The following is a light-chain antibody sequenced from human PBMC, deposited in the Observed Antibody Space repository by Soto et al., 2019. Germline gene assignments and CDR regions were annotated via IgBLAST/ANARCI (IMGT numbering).Light chain of an antibody. CDR1: QSVSSSY. V-gene: IGKV3-20*01. CDR2: GAS. CDR3: QQYGSSPPWT. J-gene: IGKJ1*01. Sequence: EIGLTQSPGTLSLSPGERATLSCRASQSVSSSYLAWHQQKPGQAPRLLIDGASSRATGIPDRFSGSGSGTDFTLTISRPEPEDFAGYYCQQYGSSPPWTFGQGTKVDIK.